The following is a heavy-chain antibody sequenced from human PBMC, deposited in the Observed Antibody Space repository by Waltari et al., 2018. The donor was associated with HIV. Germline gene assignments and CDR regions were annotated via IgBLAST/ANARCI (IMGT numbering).Heavy chain of an antibody. J-gene: IGHJ4*02. CDR1: GFTFSSYG. Sequence: EVQLVESGGGLVKPGGSLRLSCAASGFTFSSYGMDWVRQAPGKGLEWVLSISSGSRYIYYADSVKGRFTISRDNAKNSLYLQMNSLRAEDTAVYYCARDGNQLLFDYWGQGTLVTVSS. D-gene: IGHD2-2*01. V-gene: IGHV3-21*01. CDR3: ARDGNQLLFDY. CDR2: ISSGSRYI.